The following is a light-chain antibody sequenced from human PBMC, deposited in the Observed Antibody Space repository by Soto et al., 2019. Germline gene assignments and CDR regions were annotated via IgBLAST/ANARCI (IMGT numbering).Light chain of an antibody. CDR2: GAF. CDR1: QSISSSY. CDR3: LHRMNWPLT. J-gene: IGKJ5*01. Sequence: EIVLTQSPGTLSLSPGEGASLSCRASQSISSSYLAWYQRKAGQAPRLLIYGAFSRATGIPDRFSGSGSGTDFTLTISSLEPEDFGVYYCLHRMNWPLTFGQGTRLEIK. V-gene: IGKV3D-20*02.